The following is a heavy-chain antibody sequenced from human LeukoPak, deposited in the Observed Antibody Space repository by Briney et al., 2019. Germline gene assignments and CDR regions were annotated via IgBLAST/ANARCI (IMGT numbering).Heavy chain of an antibody. CDR1: GGSISSYY. CDR3: ARDPTVVKGGFDY. CDR2: IYYSGST. V-gene: IGHV4-59*01. D-gene: IGHD4-23*01. Sequence: SETLSLTCTVSGGSISSYYWSWIRQPPGKGLEWIGYIYYSGSTNYNPSLKSRVTISVDTSKNQFSLKLSSVTAADTAVYYCARDPTVVKGGFDYWGQGTLVTVSS. J-gene: IGHJ4*02.